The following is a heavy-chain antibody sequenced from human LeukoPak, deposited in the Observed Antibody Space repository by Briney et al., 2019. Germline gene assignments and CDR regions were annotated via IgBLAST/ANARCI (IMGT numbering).Heavy chain of an antibody. D-gene: IGHD2-15*01. CDR2: INSDGSRA. Sequence: GGSRRLSCAASGFTFSNYWMHWVRQAPGKGLVWVSGINSDGSRASYADSVKGRFTISRDNAENTLYLQMNSLRAEDTAVYYCARETCSGGSCRFDYWGQGTLVTVSS. CDR1: GFTFSNYW. CDR3: ARETCSGGSCRFDY. J-gene: IGHJ4*02. V-gene: IGHV3-74*01.